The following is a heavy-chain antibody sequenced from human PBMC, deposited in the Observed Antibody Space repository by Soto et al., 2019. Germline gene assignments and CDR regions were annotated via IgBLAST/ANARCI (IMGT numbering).Heavy chain of an antibody. V-gene: IGHV4-34*01. CDR1: GGSFSGYY. CDR3: ARGSDLWFGDLLLHYYMDV. Sequence: QVQLQQWGAGLLKPSETLSLTCAVYGGSFSGYYWSWIRQPPGKGPEWIGEITHSGSTNYNSSLKSRVTISVDTSKNQFSLKPSSVTAADTAVYYCARGSDLWFGDLLLHYYMDVWGKGTTVTVSS. CDR2: ITHSGST. D-gene: IGHD3-10*01. J-gene: IGHJ6*03.